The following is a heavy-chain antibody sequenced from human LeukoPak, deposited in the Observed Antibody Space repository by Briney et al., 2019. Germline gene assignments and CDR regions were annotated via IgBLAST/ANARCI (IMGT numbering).Heavy chain of an antibody. J-gene: IGHJ4*02. CDR3: ARGRRDCTNGVCYAAIFDY. D-gene: IGHD2-8*01. CDR1: GYTFTSYD. CDR2: MNPNSGNT. Sequence: ASVKVSCKASGYTFTSYDINWVRQATGQGLEWMGWMNPNSGNTGYAQKFQGRVTMTRNTSISTAYMELSSLRSEDTAVYYCARGRRDCTNGVCYAAIFDYWGQGTLVTVSS. V-gene: IGHV1-8*01.